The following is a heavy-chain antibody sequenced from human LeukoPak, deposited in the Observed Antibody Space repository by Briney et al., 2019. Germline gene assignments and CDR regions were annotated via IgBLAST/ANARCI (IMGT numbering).Heavy chain of an antibody. CDR2: IANDGKDK. D-gene: IGHD3-9*01. CDR1: GFTFSRYG. CDR3: ARVTIGRPDY. J-gene: IGHJ4*02. Sequence: GGSLRLSCAASGFTFSRYGLHWVRQAPGKGLEWVAVIANDGKDKKYADSVKGRFTISRDNAKNSLYLQMNSLRAEDTAVYYCARVTIGRPDYWGQGTLVTVSS. V-gene: IGHV3-30*03.